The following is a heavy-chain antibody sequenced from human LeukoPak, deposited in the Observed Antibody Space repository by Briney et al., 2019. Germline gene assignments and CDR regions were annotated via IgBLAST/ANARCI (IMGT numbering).Heavy chain of an antibody. D-gene: IGHD6-19*01. V-gene: IGHV4-59*12. J-gene: IGHJ4*02. CDR1: GFTFSSYN. Sequence: GSLRLSCAASGFTFSSYNMNWIRQSPGKGLEWIGHKYYSGSTYYNPSLKGRVSISVDTTIYQFSLSFSSVTAADTAVYYCARVSTGWYHYFDSWGQGTLVTVSS. CDR3: ARVSTGWYHYFDS. CDR2: KYYSGST.